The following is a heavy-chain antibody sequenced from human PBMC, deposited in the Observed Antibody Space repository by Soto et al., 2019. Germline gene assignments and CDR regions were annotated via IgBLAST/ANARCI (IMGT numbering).Heavy chain of an antibody. CDR1: GYTFTSYA. V-gene: IGHV1-3*01. D-gene: IGHD3-3*01. J-gene: IGHJ4*02. Sequence: ASVKVSCKASGYTFTSYAMHWVRQAPGQRLEWMGWINAGNGNTKYSQKFQGRVTITRDTSASTAYMELRSLRSDDTAVYYCARAPYYDFWSGFDYWGQGTLVTSPQ. CDR2: INAGNGNT. CDR3: ARAPYYDFWSGFDY.